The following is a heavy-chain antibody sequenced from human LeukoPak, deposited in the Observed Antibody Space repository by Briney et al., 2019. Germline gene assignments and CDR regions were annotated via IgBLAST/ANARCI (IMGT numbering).Heavy chain of an antibody. D-gene: IGHD3-16*01. V-gene: IGHV3-7*04. Sequence: HPGGSLRLSCAASGFTFGGFWMSWVRQAPTKGLEWVANIKYDGSDKRYVDSVKGRFTVSRDNANNSLYLQMNSLRVEDTAVYYCVRGGGSFDSWGQGTPVTVSS. CDR1: GFTFGGFW. J-gene: IGHJ4*02. CDR2: IKYDGSDK. CDR3: VRGGGSFDS.